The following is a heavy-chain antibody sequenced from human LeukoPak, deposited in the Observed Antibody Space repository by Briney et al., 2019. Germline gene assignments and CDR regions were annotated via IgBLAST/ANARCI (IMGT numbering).Heavy chain of an antibody. V-gene: IGHV3-64*01. J-gene: IGHJ6*02. Sequence: PGGSLRLSCVASGFIFSRYGMHWVRQAPGEGLEYVSAISNSGGSTYYANSVKGRFTISRDNSKNTLYLQMGSLRGEDMAVYYCARGLITGAAGTYYYYGMDVWGQGTTVTVSS. D-gene: IGHD6-13*01. CDR3: ARGLITGAAGTYYYYGMDV. CDR1: GFIFSRYG. CDR2: ISNSGGST.